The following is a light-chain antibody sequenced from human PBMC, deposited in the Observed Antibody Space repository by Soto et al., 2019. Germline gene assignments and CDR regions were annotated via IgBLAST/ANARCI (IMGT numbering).Light chain of an antibody. Sequence: DVQLTQSPSTLSASVGDRVAITCQASQNIVNYLNWFQHRPGKAPQLLISDASHLEPGVPSRFSGQRSGTDFTLIINNLKPEDFATYYCQQYEELPLTFGGGTRV. V-gene: IGKV1-33*01. CDR2: DAS. J-gene: IGKJ4*01. CDR1: QNIVNY. CDR3: QQYEELPLT.